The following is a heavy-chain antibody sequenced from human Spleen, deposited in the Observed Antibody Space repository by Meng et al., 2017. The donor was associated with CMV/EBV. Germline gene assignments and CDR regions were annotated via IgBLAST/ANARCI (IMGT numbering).Heavy chain of an antibody. J-gene: IGHJ5*02. CDR3: ARVSSSGFSSWFDP. D-gene: IGHD3-10*01. CDR2: IYSAGST. CDR1: GFSVNSYW. V-gene: IGHV3-53*01. Sequence: AASGFSVNSYWMHWVRQVPGKGLEWVSIIYSAGSTFYADSVKGRFTISRDNSKNTLYLQMNSLRAEDTAVYYCARVSSSGFSSWFDPWGQGTLVTVSS.